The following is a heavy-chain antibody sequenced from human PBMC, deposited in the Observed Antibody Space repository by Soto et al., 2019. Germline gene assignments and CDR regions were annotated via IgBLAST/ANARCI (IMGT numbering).Heavy chain of an antibody. CDR2: IYYSGST. V-gene: IGHV4-61*01. CDR1: GGSVSSGSYY. D-gene: IGHD4-17*01. Sequence: PSETLSLTCTVSGGSVSSGSYYWSWIRQPPGKGLEWIGYIYYSGSTNYNPSLKSRVTMTRDTSISTAYMELSRLRSDDTAVYYCARGIYGDYSGNGMDVWGQGTTVTVSS. CDR3: ARGIYGDYSGNGMDV. J-gene: IGHJ6*02.